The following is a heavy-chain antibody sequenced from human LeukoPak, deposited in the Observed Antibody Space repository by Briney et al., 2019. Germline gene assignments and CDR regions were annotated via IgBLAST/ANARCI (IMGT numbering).Heavy chain of an antibody. CDR1: GYTFTSYA. D-gene: IGHD6-19*01. V-gene: IGHV1-3*01. CDR2: INAGNGNT. Sequence: ASVTVSCTASGYTFTSYAMHWVRQAPGQRLEWMGWINAGNGNTKYSQKFQGRVTITRDTSASTAYMELSSLRSEDTAVYYCAKPGIAVAGTSFFDYWGQGTLVTVSS. CDR3: AKPGIAVAGTSFFDY. J-gene: IGHJ4*02.